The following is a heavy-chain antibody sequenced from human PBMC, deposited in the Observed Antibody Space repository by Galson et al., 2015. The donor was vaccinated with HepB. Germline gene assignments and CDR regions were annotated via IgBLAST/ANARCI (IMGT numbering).Heavy chain of an antibody. Sequence: SLRLSCAASGFTFSSYAMHWVRQAPGKGLEWVTIIWYDGRNKYYADSVKGRFTVSRDNSKNTVYLQMNSLRAEDTAVYYCARDRVGNYFDYWGQGTLVTVSS. V-gene: IGHV3-33*08. CDR1: GFTFSSYA. CDR2: IWYDGRNK. J-gene: IGHJ4*02. D-gene: IGHD1-14*01. CDR3: ARDRVGNYFDY.